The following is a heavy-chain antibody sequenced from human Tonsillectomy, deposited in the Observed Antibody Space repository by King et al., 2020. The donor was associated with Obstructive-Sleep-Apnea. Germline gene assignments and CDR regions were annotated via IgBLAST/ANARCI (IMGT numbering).Heavy chain of an antibody. CDR1: GGSFSDYY. J-gene: IGHJ5*02. CDR2: VNHSGST. D-gene: IGHD6-13*01. CDR3: ARGSGAADVNWFDP. Sequence: HVQLQQWGAGLLKPSETLSLTCAVYGGSFSDYYWSWIRQPPGKGLDWIGEVNHSGSTNYSPSLKSRVTISVDMSKNQFSLKLNSVTAADTAVYYCARGSGAADVNWFDPWGQGALVTVSS. V-gene: IGHV4-34*01.